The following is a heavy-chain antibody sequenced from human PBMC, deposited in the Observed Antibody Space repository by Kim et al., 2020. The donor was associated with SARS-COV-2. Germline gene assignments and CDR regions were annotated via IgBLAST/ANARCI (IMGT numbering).Heavy chain of an antibody. Sequence: PSLKSRVTISVDTSKNQFSLKLSSVTAADTAVYYCARDPYYYDSSGPEGYWGQGTLVTVSS. D-gene: IGHD3-22*01. V-gene: IGHV4-59*01. CDR3: ARDPYYYDSSGPEGY. J-gene: IGHJ4*02.